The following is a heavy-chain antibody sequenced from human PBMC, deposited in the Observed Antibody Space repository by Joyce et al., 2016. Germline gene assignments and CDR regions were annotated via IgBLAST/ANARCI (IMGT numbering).Heavy chain of an antibody. D-gene: IGHD1-26*01. Sequence: QVQLQESGPGLVKPSQTLSLTCPVSGASISSGNYYWTWIRQPAGKGLQWVGRIQTSGSTNFSPSLRSRATISMDTSKNQFSLTLRFVTAADTAVYYCARKSGSTTGYDPWGQGTLVTVSS. CDR1: GASISSGNYY. V-gene: IGHV4-61*02. CDR3: ARKSGSTTGYDP. J-gene: IGHJ5*02. CDR2: IQTSGST.